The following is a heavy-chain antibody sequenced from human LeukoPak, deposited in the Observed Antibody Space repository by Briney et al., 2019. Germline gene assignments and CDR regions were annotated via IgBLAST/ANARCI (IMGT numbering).Heavy chain of an antibody. CDR1: GFTVSNNY. CDR2: IYSGGTT. CDR3: ARSSSWYCDY. V-gene: IGHV3-53*01. J-gene: IGHJ4*02. Sequence: GGSLRLSCAASGFTVSNNYMSWVRQAPGKGLEWVSVIYSGGTTYYADSVKGRFTISRDNSKNTLYLQMNSLRAEDTAVYYCARSSSWYCDYWGRGTLVTVSS. D-gene: IGHD2-2*01.